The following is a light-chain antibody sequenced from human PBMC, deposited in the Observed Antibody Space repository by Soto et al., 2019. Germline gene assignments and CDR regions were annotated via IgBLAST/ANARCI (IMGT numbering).Light chain of an antibody. V-gene: IGLV1-40*01. CDR1: SSNYD. Sequence: QPVLTQPPSVSGAPGQRVTISCTGGSSNYDVHWYHQLPGTAPKLLIYGNGNRPSGVPDRFSGSKSGTSASLAITGLQAEDEADYYCQSYDSSLSGYVFGSGTQLTVL. CDR3: QSYDSSLSGYV. CDR2: GNG. J-gene: IGLJ1*01.